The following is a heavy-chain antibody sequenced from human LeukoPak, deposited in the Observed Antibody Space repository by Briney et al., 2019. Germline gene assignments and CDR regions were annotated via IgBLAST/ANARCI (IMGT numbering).Heavy chain of an antibody. D-gene: IGHD3-3*01. J-gene: IGHJ5*02. CDR2: IIPIFGTA. V-gene: IGHV1-69*13. Sequence: GASVKVSCKASGGTFSSYAISWVRQAPGQGLEWMGGIIPIFGTANYAQKFQGRVTITADVSTSTAYMELSSLRSEDTAVYYCARHYDFWSGYYTGWFDPWGQGTLVTVSS. CDR3: ARHYDFWSGYYTGWFDP. CDR1: GGTFSSYA.